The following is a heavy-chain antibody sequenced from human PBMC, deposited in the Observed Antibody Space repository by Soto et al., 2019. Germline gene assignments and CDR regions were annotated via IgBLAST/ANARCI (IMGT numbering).Heavy chain of an antibody. CDR1: GFTFDDYT. Sequence: PGGSLRLSCAASGFTFDDYTMHGVRQAPGKGLEWVSLISLDGGSTYYADSVKGRFTISRDNSKNSLYLQMNSLRTEDTALYYCAKDNGYDFWSGTNWFDPWGQGTLVTVSS. V-gene: IGHV3-43*01. D-gene: IGHD3-3*01. CDR3: AKDNGYDFWSGTNWFDP. CDR2: ISLDGGST. J-gene: IGHJ5*02.